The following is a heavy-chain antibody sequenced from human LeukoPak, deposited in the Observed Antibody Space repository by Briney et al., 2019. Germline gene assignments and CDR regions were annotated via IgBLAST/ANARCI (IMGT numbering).Heavy chain of an antibody. V-gene: IGHV3-53*01. J-gene: IGHJ4*02. Sequence: GGSLRLSCAVSGFTFSGFWMSWSRQAPGKGLEWVSVIYSGGSTYYADSVKGRFTISRDNSKNTLYLQMNSLRAEDTAVYYCTAMAPQFDYWGQGTLVTVSS. CDR1: GFTFSGFW. CDR2: IYSGGST. D-gene: IGHD5-18*01. CDR3: TAMAPQFDY.